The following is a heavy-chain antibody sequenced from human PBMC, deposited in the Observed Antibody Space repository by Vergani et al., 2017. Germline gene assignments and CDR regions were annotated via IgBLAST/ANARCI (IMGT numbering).Heavy chain of an antibody. V-gene: IGHV1-69*01. D-gene: IGHD3-22*01. CDR3: AREGYYNSSGYYYGGYYFDY. Sequence: QVQLVQSGAEVKKPGSSVKVSCKASGGTFSSYAISWVRQAPGQGLEWMGGSIPIFGTANYAKKFQGRVTITADESTSTTYMELSSLRSEATAVYYCAREGYYNSSGYYYGGYYFDYGGQGTLVTVSS. CDR2: SIPIFGTA. J-gene: IGHJ4*02. CDR1: GGTFSSYA.